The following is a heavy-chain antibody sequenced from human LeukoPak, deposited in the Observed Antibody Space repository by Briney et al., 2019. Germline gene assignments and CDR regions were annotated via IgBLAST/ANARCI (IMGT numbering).Heavy chain of an antibody. D-gene: IGHD6-19*01. CDR2: IYYGGST. CDR1: GGSISSGDYY. Sequence: PSQTLSLTCTVSGGSISSGDYYWSWIRQPPGKGLEWIGYIYYGGSTYYNPSLKSRVTISVDTSKNQFSLKLSSVTAADTAVYYCARDLTIAVAGSWGQGTLVTVSS. J-gene: IGHJ5*02. CDR3: ARDLTIAVAGS. V-gene: IGHV4-30-4*01.